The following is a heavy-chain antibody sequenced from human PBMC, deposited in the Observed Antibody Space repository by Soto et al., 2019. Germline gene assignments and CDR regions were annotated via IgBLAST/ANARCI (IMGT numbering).Heavy chain of an antibody. Sequence: QVQLVESGGGVVQPGRSLRLSCAASGFTFSSYGMHWVRQAPGKGLEWVAVISYDGSNKYYADSVKGRFTISRDNSKNTLYLQMNSLRAEDTAVYYCASGGSRYYYDSSGYYAWCYWGQGTLVTVSS. CDR2: ISYDGSNK. V-gene: IGHV3-30*03. CDR3: ASGGSRYYYDSSGYYAWCY. J-gene: IGHJ4*02. D-gene: IGHD3-22*01. CDR1: GFTFSSYG.